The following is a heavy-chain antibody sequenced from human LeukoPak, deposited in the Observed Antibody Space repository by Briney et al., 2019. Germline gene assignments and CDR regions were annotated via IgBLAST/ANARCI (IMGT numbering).Heavy chain of an antibody. CDR3: DRASRGDVGGVDS. D-gene: IGHD3-10*01. CDR2: IYYSGNT. Sequence: SETLSLTCTVSGGSISNYYWNWIRQPPGKGLEWIGYIYYSGNTNYNPSLKSRVTISIDSSKNQFSLELGSVSAADTAVYYCDRASRGDVGGVDSWGQGTLVTVSS. V-gene: IGHV4-59*01. CDR1: GGSISNYY. J-gene: IGHJ5*02.